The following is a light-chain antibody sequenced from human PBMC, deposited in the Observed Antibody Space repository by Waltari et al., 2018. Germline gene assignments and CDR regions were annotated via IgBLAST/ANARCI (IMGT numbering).Light chain of an antibody. Sequence: EIVLTQSPATLSLSPGERATLSCRASQNIDYYLAWYQLKPGQAPRLLIYESAIRATDIPARFSGSGSGTDFTLTISSLEAEDFATYYCQQRSNWVLTFGGGTKVELK. J-gene: IGKJ4*01. CDR1: QNIDYY. CDR2: ESA. V-gene: IGKV3-11*01. CDR3: QQRSNWVLT.